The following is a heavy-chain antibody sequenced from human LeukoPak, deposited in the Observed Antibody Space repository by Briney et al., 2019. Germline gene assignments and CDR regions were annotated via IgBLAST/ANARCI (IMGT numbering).Heavy chain of an antibody. CDR2: ISGSGGST. J-gene: IGHJ4*02. D-gene: IGHD7-27*01. CDR3: AKDGGLWVSAHWGDS. V-gene: IGHV3-23*01. Sequence: PGGSLRLSCGASGFTFSSYAMSWVRQAPGKGLEWVSAISGSGGSTYYADSVKGRFTVSRDNSKNTLFLQMNSLRAEDTAVYYCAKDGGLWVSAHWGDSWGRGTLVTVSS. CDR1: GFTFSSYA.